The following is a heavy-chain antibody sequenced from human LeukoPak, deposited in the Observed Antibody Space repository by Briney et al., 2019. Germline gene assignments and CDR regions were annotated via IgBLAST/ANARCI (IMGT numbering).Heavy chain of an antibody. CDR1: GFTFSDYW. CDR3: ARGRIAAVH. D-gene: IGHD6-13*01. CDR2: IKQNGSEK. Sequence: GGSLRLSCAASGFTFSDYWMTWVRQAPGKGLEWVANIKQNGSEKYYVDSVKGRFTISGDNAKNSLYLQMNSLRAEDTAVYYCARGRIAAVHWGQGTLVTVSS. V-gene: IGHV3-7*01. J-gene: IGHJ4*02.